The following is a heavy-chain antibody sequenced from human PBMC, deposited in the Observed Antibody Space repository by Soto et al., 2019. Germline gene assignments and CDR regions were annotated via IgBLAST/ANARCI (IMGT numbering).Heavy chain of an antibody. CDR2: ISPFNGNT. V-gene: IGHV1-18*01. CDR1: GYPFTHYG. J-gene: IGHJ6*02. CDR3: ARDQSFDRTYYYGIDV. D-gene: IGHD3-16*01. Sequence: QVQLVQSGAEVKKPGASVRVSCKSSGYPFTHYGITWIRQAPGQGLEWMGWISPFNGNTNYGQTLQGRVTLTTETSTSTVYMELRSLRSDHTAVYYCARDQSFDRTYYYGIDVWGQGTTVTVSS.